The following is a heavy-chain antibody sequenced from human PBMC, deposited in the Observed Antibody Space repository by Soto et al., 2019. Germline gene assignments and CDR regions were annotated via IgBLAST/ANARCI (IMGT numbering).Heavy chain of an antibody. CDR2: IYYSGST. CDR3: VRSVEEGITMVRGVYFDY. D-gene: IGHD3-10*01. V-gene: IGHV4-59*01. Sequence: SETLSLTCTVSGGSISSYYWSWIRQPPGKGLERIGYIYYSGSTNYNPSLKSRVTISVDTSKNQFSLKLSSVTAADTAVYYCVRSVEEGITMVRGVYFDYWGQGTLVTVSS. CDR1: GGSISSYY. J-gene: IGHJ4*02.